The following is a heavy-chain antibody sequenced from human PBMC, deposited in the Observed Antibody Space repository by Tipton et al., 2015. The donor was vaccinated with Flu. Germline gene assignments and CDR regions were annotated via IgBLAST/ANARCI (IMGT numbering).Heavy chain of an antibody. D-gene: IGHD5-24*01. CDR1: GYSISSGYY. J-gene: IGHJ4*02. CDR3: ARQSPKGWLHHEYYFDY. CDR2: IYHSGST. Sequence: TLSLTCAVSGYSISSGYYWGWIRQPPGKGLEWIGSIYHSGSTYYNLSLKSRVTISVDTSKNQFSLKLSSVTAADTAVYYCARQSPKGWLHHEYYFDYWGQGTLVTVSS. V-gene: IGHV4-38-2*01.